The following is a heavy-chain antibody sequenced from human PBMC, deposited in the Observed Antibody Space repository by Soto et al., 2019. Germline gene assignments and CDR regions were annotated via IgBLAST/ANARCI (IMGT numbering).Heavy chain of an antibody. V-gene: IGHV1-2*04. D-gene: IGHD6-6*01. J-gene: IGHJ4*02. CDR3: ARSSSSGLFDY. CDR1: GYTFTGYY. Sequence: ASVEVSCKASGYTFTGYYIHWVRQAPGQGLEWMGWINPNSGGTNYAQKFQGWVTMTRDTSISTAYMELSRLRSDDTAVYYCARSSSSGLFDYWGQGTLVTVSS. CDR2: INPNSGGT.